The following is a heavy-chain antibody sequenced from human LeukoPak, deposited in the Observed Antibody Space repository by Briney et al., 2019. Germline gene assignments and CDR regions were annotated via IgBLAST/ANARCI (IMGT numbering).Heavy chain of an antibody. D-gene: IGHD5-18*01. CDR1: GFTFSNYA. Sequence: GGSLRLSCTASGFTFSNYAMSWVRQAPGKGLEWVSATTSSGGSTYYADSVKGRFTISRDNSKNSLYLQMVSLRAEDTAVYYCARLRGYSYGYGDYWGQGTLVTVSS. CDR3: ARLRGYSYGYGDY. J-gene: IGHJ4*02. CDR2: TTSSGGST. V-gene: IGHV3-23*01.